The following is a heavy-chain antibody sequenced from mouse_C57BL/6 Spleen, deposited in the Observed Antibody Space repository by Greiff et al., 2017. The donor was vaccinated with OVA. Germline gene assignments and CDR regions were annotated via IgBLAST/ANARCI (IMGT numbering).Heavy chain of an antibody. V-gene: IGHV1-59*01. D-gene: IGHD1-1*01. Sequence: QVQLQQSGAELVRPGTSVKLSCKASGYTFTSYWMHWVKQRPGQGLEWIGVIDPSDSYTNYNQKFKGKATLTVDTSSSTAYMQLSSLTSEDSAVYYCARRDFTGTGYFDVWGTGTTVTVSS. CDR2: IDPSDSYT. J-gene: IGHJ1*03. CDR1: GYTFTSYW. CDR3: ARRDFTGTGYFDV.